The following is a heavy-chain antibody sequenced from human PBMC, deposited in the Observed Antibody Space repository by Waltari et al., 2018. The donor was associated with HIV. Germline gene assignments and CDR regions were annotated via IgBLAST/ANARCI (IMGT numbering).Heavy chain of an antibody. J-gene: IGHJ6*02. D-gene: IGHD2-2*01. CDR3: AKAVRYQLLYYAMDV. V-gene: IGHV3-23*01. CDR2: LSAGSETT. CDR1: VLPLRGYA. Sequence: EVQLLESGGGLVQPGGSLRLSCAGSVLPLRGYAMSWVRQAPGKGLEWVSVLSAGSETTHYAASVKGRFTISRDESNNTLYLQMNSLRAEDTAVYYCAKAVRYQLLYYAMDVWGQGTTVTVSS.